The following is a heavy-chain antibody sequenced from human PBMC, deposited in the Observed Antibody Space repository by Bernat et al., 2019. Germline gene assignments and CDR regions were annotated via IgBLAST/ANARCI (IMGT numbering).Heavy chain of an antibody. J-gene: IGHJ2*01. Sequence: QGELVQSGTEMKKLGASVRVSCKTPGFIFTSNGFAWVRQAPGQGLEWMGRVSAYNGDTQYAQKFQGRVLMTTDSSTTTAYMELKNLISDDTAVYFCATTSVSLYWYFDLWGRGTLVTVSS. CDR3: ATTSVSLYWYFDL. CDR1: GFIFTSNG. CDR2: VSAYNGDT. V-gene: IGHV1-18*01.